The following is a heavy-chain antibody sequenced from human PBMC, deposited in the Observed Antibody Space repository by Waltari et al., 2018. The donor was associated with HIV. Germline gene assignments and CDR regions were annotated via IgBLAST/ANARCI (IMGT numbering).Heavy chain of an antibody. CDR2: ISSSSIYI. J-gene: IGHJ4*02. CDR1: GFTLSDFS. V-gene: IGHV3-21*01. Sequence: EVHLVESGGGLVKPGGSLRLSCATSGFTLSDFSMNWVRQAPGKGVGWVSSISSSSIYIYYADSVKGRVTISRDNAKKSVYLQMNSLRAEDTAVYYCARSSFDVVPEVPAIDYWGQGTLVTVSS. CDR3: ARSSFDVVPEVPAIDY. D-gene: IGHD2-15*01.